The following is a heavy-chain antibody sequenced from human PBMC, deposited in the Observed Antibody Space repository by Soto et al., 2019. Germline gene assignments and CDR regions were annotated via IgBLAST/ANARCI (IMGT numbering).Heavy chain of an antibody. V-gene: IGHV1-69*13. D-gene: IGHD3-16*01. J-gene: IGHJ6*02. Sequence: PVKVSCKASGGAFSGHAISWLRQAPGQGLEWMGQIIPFFKGTKYAQKFQGRVTITADDFTSTAYMDLSSLTSEDTAVYYCTRVLSLNYDGTTSSSYALDVCGQGTTVTVSS. CDR1: GGAFSGHA. CDR3: TRVLSLNYDGTTSSSYALDV. CDR2: IIPFFKGT.